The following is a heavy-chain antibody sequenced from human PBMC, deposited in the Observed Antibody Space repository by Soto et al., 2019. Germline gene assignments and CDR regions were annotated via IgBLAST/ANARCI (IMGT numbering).Heavy chain of an antibody. CDR1: GFTFSSYA. V-gene: IGHV3-23*01. J-gene: IGHJ6*02. D-gene: IGHD6-19*01. CDR2: ISGSGGST. Sequence: EVQMLESGGGLVQPGGSLRLSCAASGFTFSSYAMSWVRQAPGKGLEWVSAISGSGGSTYYADSVRGRFTISRDNSKNKLYLQMITLRAECTAVYYCAKEGDSSGFGYYYYGMDVWGQGTTVTVSS. CDR3: AKEGDSSGFGYYYYGMDV.